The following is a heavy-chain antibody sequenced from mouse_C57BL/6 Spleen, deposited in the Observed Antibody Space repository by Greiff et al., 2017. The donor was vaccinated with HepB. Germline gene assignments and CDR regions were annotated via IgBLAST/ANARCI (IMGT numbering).Heavy chain of an antibody. D-gene: IGHD4-1*01. CDR2: IWSGGST. CDR1: GFSLTSYG. V-gene: IGHV2-2*01. J-gene: IGHJ3*01. CDR3: ARKGHTGKGFAY. Sequence: VQLQQSGPGLVQPSQSLSITCTVSGFSLTSYGVHWVRQSPGKGLEWLGVIWSGGSTDYNAAFISRLSISKDNSKSQVFFKMNSLQAEDTAIYYGARKGHTGKGFAYWGQGTLVTVSA.